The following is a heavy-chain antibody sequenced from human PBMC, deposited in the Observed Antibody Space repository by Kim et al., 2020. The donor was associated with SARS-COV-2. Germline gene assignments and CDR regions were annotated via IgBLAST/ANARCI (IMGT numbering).Heavy chain of an antibody. J-gene: IGHJ6*03. CDR3: ARESITGTIIYSYYYYYMDV. V-gene: IGHV3-48*02. D-gene: IGHD1-7*01. Sequence: RFTISRDNAKNSLYLQMNSLRDEDTAVYYCARESITGTIIYSYYYYYMDVWGKGTTVTVSS.